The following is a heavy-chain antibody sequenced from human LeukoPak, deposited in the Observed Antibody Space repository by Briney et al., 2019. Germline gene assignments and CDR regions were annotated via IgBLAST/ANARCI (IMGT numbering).Heavy chain of an antibody. CDR1: GFTFSSYA. V-gene: IGHV3-64*01. D-gene: IGHD3-9*01. CDR2: ISSNGGST. Sequence: GGSLRLSCAASGFTFSSYAMHWVRQAPGKGLEYVSSISSNGGSTYYANSVKGRFTISRDNSKNTLYLQMNSLRAEDTAVYYCAKTKYFDWLSWFDPWGQGTLVTVSS. J-gene: IGHJ5*02. CDR3: AKTKYFDWLSWFDP.